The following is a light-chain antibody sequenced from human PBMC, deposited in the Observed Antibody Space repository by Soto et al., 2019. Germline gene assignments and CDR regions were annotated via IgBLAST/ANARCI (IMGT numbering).Light chain of an antibody. Sequence: EIVLTQSPATLSLSPGERATLSCRASQSVSNYLAWFQQKPGQPPRLLIHDTSNRATGIPARFRGSGSGTDFTLTISSLEPEDFAVYYCQQRSNWLTFGGGTKVEIK. V-gene: IGKV3-11*01. CDR1: QSVSNY. J-gene: IGKJ4*01. CDR3: QQRSNWLT. CDR2: DTS.